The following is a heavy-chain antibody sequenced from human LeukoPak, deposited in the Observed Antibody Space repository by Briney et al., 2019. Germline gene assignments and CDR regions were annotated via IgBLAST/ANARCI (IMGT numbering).Heavy chain of an antibody. V-gene: IGHV4-4*02. CDR2: VSLEGVR. J-gene: IGHJ4*02. CDR3: SRENGAFSPFGY. D-gene: IGHD2-8*01. Sequence: SETLPLTCGMSGGSITTTNWWSWVRQFPGQGLQWIGEVSLEGVRNYNPSLTSRVTMSLDRAKNLLSLNLNSVTAADMAVYYCSRENGAFSPFGYWGQGILVTV. CDR1: GGSITTTNW.